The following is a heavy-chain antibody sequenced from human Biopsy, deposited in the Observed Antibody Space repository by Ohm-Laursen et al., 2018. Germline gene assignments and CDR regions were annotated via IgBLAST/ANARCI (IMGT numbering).Heavy chain of an antibody. J-gene: IGHJ4*01. CDR3: AKSSGYSHDY. CDR2: IYYTGKT. D-gene: IGHD3-22*01. CDR1: DGSISGYY. V-gene: IGHV4-59*03. Sequence: SQTLSLTCTVSDGSISGYYWSWIRQAPRKGLEWIGFIYYTGKTKSNPSLKSRLTMSVDTSKNQFSLNLTTVTTADTAVYYCAKSSGYSHDYWGPGILVTVPS.